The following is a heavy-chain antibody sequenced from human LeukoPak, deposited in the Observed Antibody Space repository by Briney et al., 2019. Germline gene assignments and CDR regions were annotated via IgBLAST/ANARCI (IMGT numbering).Heavy chain of an antibody. D-gene: IGHD2-8*02. J-gene: IGHJ4*02. V-gene: IGHV3-23*01. CDR1: GFTFSSYA. Sequence: GGSLRLSCAASGFTFSSYAMSWVRQAPGKRLEWVSAISGSGGSTYSADSVKGRFTISRDNSKNTLYLQMNSLRAEDTAVYYCAKDRSTALFSIDYWGQGTLVTVSS. CDR3: AKDRSTALFSIDY. CDR2: ISGSGGST.